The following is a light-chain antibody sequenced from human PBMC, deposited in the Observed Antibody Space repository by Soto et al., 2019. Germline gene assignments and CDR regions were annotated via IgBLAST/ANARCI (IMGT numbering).Light chain of an antibody. CDR2: ENN. Sequence: QSVLTQPPSVSAALGQKVTISCSGSSSNIGSNYVSWYQQLPGTAPKLLIYENNKRPSGIPDRFSGSKSGTSATLGITGLQSGDEADYYCGTWDSTDYVFLTGAKVPVL. J-gene: IGLJ1*01. CDR1: SSNIGSNY. CDR3: GTWDSTDYV. V-gene: IGLV1-51*02.